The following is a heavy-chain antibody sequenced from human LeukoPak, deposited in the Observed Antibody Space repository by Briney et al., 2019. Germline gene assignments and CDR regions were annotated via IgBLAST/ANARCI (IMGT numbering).Heavy chain of an antibody. D-gene: IGHD3-9*01. Sequence: QTGGSLRLSCAVSGFTFSSYEMNWVRQAPGKGLEWVSYISSSGSTIYYADSVKGRFTISRDNAKNSLYLQMNSLRAEDTAVYYCATGRGRYFDWLPSYYFDYWGQGTLVTVSS. CDR2: ISSSGSTI. V-gene: IGHV3-48*03. CDR3: ATGRGRYFDWLPSYYFDY. CDR1: GFTFSSYE. J-gene: IGHJ4*02.